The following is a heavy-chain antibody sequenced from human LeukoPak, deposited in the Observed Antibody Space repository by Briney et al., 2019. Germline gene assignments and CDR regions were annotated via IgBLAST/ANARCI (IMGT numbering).Heavy chain of an antibody. D-gene: IGHD5-18*01. Sequence: PGGSLRRTCAASGFTFDDYALHWVRQAPGKGLEWVSGISWNSGSIGYADSVKGRFTISRDNSKNTLYLQMNSLRAEDTAVYYCAKGQGLTAILPTFDYWGQGTLVTVSS. J-gene: IGHJ4*02. V-gene: IGHV3-9*01. CDR3: AKGQGLTAILPTFDY. CDR2: ISWNSGSI. CDR1: GFTFDDYA.